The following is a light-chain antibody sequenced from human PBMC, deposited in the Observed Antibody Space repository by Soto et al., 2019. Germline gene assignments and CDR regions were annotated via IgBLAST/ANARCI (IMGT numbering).Light chain of an antibody. CDR3: QQRSNWPSA. V-gene: IGKV3-11*01. Sequence: IVLTQSPATLSLSPGERATLSCRASQSVSSYLAWYQQKPGQAPRLLIYDASNRATSIPARFSGSGSGKAVSLTSSSLEPEDFAVYYCQQRSNWPSAFGGRTKVEIK. CDR2: DAS. J-gene: IGKJ4*02. CDR1: QSVSSY.